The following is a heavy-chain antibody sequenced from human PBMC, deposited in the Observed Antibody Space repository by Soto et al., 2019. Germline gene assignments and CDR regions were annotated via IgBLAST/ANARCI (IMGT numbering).Heavy chain of an antibody. CDR1: GGTFSSYA. V-gene: IGHV1-69*12. CDR2: IIPIFGTA. CDR3: ARVRGYSYPLPQRNGMDV. Sequence: QVQLVQSGAEVKKPGSSVKVSCKASGGTFSSYAISWVRQAPGQGLEWMGGIIPIFGTANYAQKFQGRVTITADESTSTAYMELSSLRSEDTAVHYCARVRGYSYPLPQRNGMDVWGQGTTVTVSS. D-gene: IGHD5-18*01. J-gene: IGHJ6*02.